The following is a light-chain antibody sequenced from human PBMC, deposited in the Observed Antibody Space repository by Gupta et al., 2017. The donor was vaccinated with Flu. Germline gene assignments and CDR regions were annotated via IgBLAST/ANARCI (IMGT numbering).Light chain of an antibody. CDR1: YSNIGAGYE. J-gene: IGLJ1*01. Sequence: QSVLTHPPSVSGAPGQRVTISCTGSYSNIGAGYEVHWYQQLPGTAPKLLIYGDINRPSGVPDRFSGSKSGTSASLAITGLQAEAEADYYCQSYDSNLSAYVFGTGTKVTVL. CDR2: GDI. V-gene: IGLV1-40*01. CDR3: QSYDSNLSAYV.